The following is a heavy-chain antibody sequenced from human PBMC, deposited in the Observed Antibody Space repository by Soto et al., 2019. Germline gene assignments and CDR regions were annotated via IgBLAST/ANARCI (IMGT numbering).Heavy chain of an antibody. CDR1: GYTLTELS. CDR2: FDPEDGET. J-gene: IGHJ5*02. Sequence: ASVKVSCKVSGYTLTELSMHWVRQAPGKGLEWMGGFDPEDGETIYAQKFQGRVTMTEDTSTDTAYMELSSLRSEDTAVYYCARAHASVGAPWAWFDPWGQGTLVTVSS. D-gene: IGHD1-26*01. V-gene: IGHV1-24*01. CDR3: ARAHASVGAPWAWFDP.